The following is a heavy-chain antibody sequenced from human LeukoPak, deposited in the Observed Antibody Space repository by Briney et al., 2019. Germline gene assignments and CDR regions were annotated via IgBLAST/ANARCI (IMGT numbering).Heavy chain of an antibody. J-gene: IGHJ4*02. CDR1: GGSINNNNW. CDR3: ARHKVGSTTFDY. Sequence: SETLSLTCAVAGGSINNNNWWSWVRQPPGQGLEWIGEIHHSGSTNYNPSLKGRVTISEDKSNNQFSLRLTSVTAADTAMYYCARHKVGSTTFDYWGQGTLVTVSS. D-gene: IGHD1-26*01. V-gene: IGHV4-4*02. CDR2: IHHSGST.